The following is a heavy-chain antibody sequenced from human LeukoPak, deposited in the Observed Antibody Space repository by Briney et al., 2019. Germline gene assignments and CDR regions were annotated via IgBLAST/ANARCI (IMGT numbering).Heavy chain of an antibody. CDR3: ARDPPGDNGAFDI. CDR1: GGSFSGYY. CDR2: ISHSGGT. D-gene: IGHD7-27*01. J-gene: IGHJ3*02. V-gene: IGHV4-34*01. Sequence: SETLSLTCAVYGGSFSGYYWTWIRQPPGKGLEWIGEISHSGGTNYNPSLKSRVTISVDTSKNQFSLKLSSVTAADTAVYYCARDPPGDNGAFDIWGQGTMITVSS.